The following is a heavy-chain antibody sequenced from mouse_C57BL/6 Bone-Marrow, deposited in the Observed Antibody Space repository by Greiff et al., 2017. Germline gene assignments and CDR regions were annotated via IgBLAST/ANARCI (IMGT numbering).Heavy chain of an antibody. D-gene: IGHD2-5*01. CDR2: IAPENGAT. V-gene: IGHV14-4*01. CDR3: THSNYRFAY. Sequence: EVKLQESGAELVRPGASVKLSCTASGFNIKDDYMHWVKQRPEQGLEWIGWIAPENGATEYASKFQGKATITADTSSNTAYLQLSSLTSEDTAVYYCTHSNYRFAYWGQGTLVTVSA. CDR1: GFNIKDDY. J-gene: IGHJ3*01.